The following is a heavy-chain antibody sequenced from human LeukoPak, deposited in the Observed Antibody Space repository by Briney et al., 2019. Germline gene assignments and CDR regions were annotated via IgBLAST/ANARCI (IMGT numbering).Heavy chain of an antibody. CDR2: IWYDGSNK. D-gene: IGHD3-22*01. CDR3: AARLYYDSSEDH. V-gene: IGHV3-33*01. J-gene: IGHJ4*02. Sequence: GRSLRLSCAASGFTFSSYGMHWVRQAPGKGLEWVAVIWYDGSNKYYADSVKGRFTISRDNSKNTLYLQMNSLRAEDTAVYYCAARLYYDSSEDHWGQGTLVTVSS. CDR1: GFTFSSYG.